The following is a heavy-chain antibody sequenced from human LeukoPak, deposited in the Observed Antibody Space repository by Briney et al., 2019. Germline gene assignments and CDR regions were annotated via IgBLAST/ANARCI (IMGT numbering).Heavy chain of an antibody. CDR2: ISYDGSNK. V-gene: IGHV3-30*04. CDR1: GFTFSSYA. J-gene: IGHJ5*02. D-gene: IGHD4-17*01. CDR3: ARRMSSTVGGFDP. Sequence: GGSLRLSCAASGFTFSSYAMHWVRQAPGKGLEWVAVISYDGSNKYYADSVKGRFTISRDNSKNTLYLQMNSLRAEDTAVYYCARRMSSTVGGFDPWGQGTLVTVSS.